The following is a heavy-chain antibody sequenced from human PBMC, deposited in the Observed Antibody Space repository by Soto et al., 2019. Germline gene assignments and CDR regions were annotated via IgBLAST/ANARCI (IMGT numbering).Heavy chain of an antibody. D-gene: IGHD6-19*01. Sequence: QVQLVQSGAEVKKPGSSVKVSCKASGGTFGSDPISWVRQAPGQGLEWMGGIAPIFGTTNFAQKFQGRLTITADEATSTASLDLSSRRFEETAVYYCAKERISSGWYGMGPFDIWGQGTMVTVSS. CDR3: AKERISSGWYGMGPFDI. CDR2: IAPIFGTT. V-gene: IGHV1-69*12. J-gene: IGHJ3*02. CDR1: GGTFGSDP.